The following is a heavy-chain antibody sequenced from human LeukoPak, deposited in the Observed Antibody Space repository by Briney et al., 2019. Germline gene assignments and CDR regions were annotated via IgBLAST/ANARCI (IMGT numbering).Heavy chain of an antibody. J-gene: IGHJ4*02. CDR2: ISSSSRYI. V-gene: IGHV3-21*01. CDR1: GFTFSSYS. D-gene: IGHD3-22*01. CDR3: ARERREYYYDSSGYYFFDY. Sequence: GGSLRLSCAASGFTFSSYSMNWVRQAPGKGLEWVSSISSSSRYIYYADSVKGRFTISRDNAKNSLYLQMNSLRAEDTAVYYCARERREYYYDSSGYYFFDYWGQGTLVTVSS.